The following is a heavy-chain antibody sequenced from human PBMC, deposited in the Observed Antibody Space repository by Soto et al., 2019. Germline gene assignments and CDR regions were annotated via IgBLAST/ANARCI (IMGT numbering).Heavy chain of an antibody. CDR3: ARDDSGGFGSYYYYGMDV. CDR1: GASISYYY. CDR2: IHNGGST. D-gene: IGHD2-8*02. Sequence: SETLSLTCTVSGASISYYYWTWIRQPEGKGLEWIGNIHNGGSTNYNPSLRSRVTISVDTSKNQFSLRLSSVTAADTAVYYCARDDSGGFGSYYYYGMDVWGQGTTVTVSS. V-gene: IGHV4-59*01. J-gene: IGHJ6*02.